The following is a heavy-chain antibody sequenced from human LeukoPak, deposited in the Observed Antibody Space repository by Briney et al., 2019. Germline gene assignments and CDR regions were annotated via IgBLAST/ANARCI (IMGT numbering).Heavy chain of an antibody. J-gene: IGHJ4*02. Sequence: SETLSLTCTVSGGSISSGSYYWRWIRQSAGKRLEWIGRYYTSGSTNYNPSLKSRVIISVDTSKNQFSLNLTSVTAADTAVYYCATTHISWYSSFDYWGQGTLVTVSS. D-gene: IGHD6-13*01. V-gene: IGHV4-61*02. CDR3: ATTHISWYSSFDY. CDR2: YYTSGST. CDR1: GGSISSGSYY.